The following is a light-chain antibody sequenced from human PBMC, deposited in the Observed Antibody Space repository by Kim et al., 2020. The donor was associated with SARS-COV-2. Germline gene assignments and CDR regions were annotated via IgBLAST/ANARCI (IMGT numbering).Light chain of an antibody. CDR3: QQCNNWPRT. V-gene: IGKV3-15*01. CDR2: GAS. J-gene: IGKJ1*01. Sequence: VSPGERATRSCRASQSVSSNLAWYQQKPGQAPRLLIYGASTRATGIPARFSGSGSGTEFTLTISSLQSEDFAVYYCQQCNNWPRTFGQGTKVDIK. CDR1: QSVSSN.